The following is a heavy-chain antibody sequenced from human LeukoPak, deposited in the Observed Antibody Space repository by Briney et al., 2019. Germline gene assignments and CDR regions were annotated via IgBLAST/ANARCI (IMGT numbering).Heavy chain of an antibody. CDR2: IIPIFGTA. V-gene: IGHV1-69*05. J-gene: IGHJ1*01. CDR1: GGTFSSYA. D-gene: IGHD3-10*01. Sequence: SVKVSCKASGGTFSSYAISWVRQAPGQGLEWMGGIIPIFGTANYAQKFQGRVTITTDESTSTAYMELSSLRSEDTAVYYCARARRYGSGSSAEYFQHWGQGTLVTVSS. CDR3: ARARRYGSGSSAEYFQH.